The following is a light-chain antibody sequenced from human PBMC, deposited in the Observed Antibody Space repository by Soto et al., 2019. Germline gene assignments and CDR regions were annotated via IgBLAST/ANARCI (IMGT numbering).Light chain of an antibody. Sequence: EIVMTQSPATLSVSPGERATLSCRASQSVSSNLAWYQQKPGQAPRLLIYHASTRATGIPARFSGSGSGTDFTLTISSLQSEDFAVYYWEQYNNWPLTFGGGTKVEIK. V-gene: IGKV3-15*01. CDR2: HAS. J-gene: IGKJ4*01. CDR1: QSVSSN. CDR3: EQYNNWPLT.